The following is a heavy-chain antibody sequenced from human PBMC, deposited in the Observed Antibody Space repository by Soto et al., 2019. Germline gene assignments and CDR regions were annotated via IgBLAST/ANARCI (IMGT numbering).Heavy chain of an antibody. Sequence: EVQLVESGGGLVQPGGSLRLSCAASGVTVSSNYMSWVRQAPGKGLEWVSVIYSGGSTYYADSVKVRFTISRDNSKYTLYLQMHSLRAEDTAVYYCARHGYNYGGGYFDYWGQGTLVTVSS. CDR2: IYSGGST. D-gene: IGHD5-18*01. J-gene: IGHJ4*02. V-gene: IGHV3-66*04. CDR1: GVTVSSNY. CDR3: ARHGYNYGGGYFDY.